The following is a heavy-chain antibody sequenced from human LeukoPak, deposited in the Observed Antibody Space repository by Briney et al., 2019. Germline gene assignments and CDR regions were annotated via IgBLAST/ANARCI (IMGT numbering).Heavy chain of an antibody. V-gene: IGHV4-59*13. CDR2: IYYSGST. J-gene: IGHJ5*02. D-gene: IGHD2-21*02. Sequence: SETLSHTCTVSGGSISSYYWSWIRQPPGKGLEWIGYIYYSGSTNYNASLKSRVTISVDTSKNQFSLKLSSVTAADAAVYYCAGQYCGGDCYKRWFDPWGQGTLVTVPS. CDR3: AGQYCGGDCYKRWFDP. CDR1: GGSISSYY.